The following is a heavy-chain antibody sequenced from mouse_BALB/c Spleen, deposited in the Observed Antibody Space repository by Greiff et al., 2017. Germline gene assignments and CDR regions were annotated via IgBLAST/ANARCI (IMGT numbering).Heavy chain of an antibody. CDR3: ARASYDYHDY. Sequence: EVQLQQSGAELVRPGALVKLSCKASGFNIKDYYMHWVKQRPEQGLEWIGWIDPENGNTIYDPKFQGKASITADTSSNTAYLQLSSLTSEDTAVYYCARASYDYHDYWGQGTTLTVSS. V-gene: IGHV14-1*02. J-gene: IGHJ2*01. CDR1: GFNIKDYY. CDR2: IDPENGNT. D-gene: IGHD2-4*01.